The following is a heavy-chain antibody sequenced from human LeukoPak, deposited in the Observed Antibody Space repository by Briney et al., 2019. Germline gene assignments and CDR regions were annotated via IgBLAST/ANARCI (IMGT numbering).Heavy chain of an antibody. CDR1: GFTFSSYA. Sequence: PGGSLRLSCAASGFTFSSYAMSWVRQAPGKGLEWVSAISGSGGSTYYADSVKGRFTISRDNSKNTLYLQMNSLRAEDTAVYYCATSVGGYYYDSSGYHDYWGQGTLVTVSS. CDR2: ISGSGGST. V-gene: IGHV3-23*01. D-gene: IGHD3-22*01. CDR3: ATSVGGYYYDSSGYHDY. J-gene: IGHJ4*02.